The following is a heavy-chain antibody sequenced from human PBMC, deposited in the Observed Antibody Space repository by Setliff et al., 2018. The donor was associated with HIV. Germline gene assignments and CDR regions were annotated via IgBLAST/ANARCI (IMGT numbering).Heavy chain of an antibody. D-gene: IGHD6-19*01. V-gene: IGHV1-18*01. CDR1: GYTFTSYG. CDR2: ISAYNGNT. Sequence: ASVKVSCKAPGYTFTSYGISWVRQAPGQGLEWMGWISAYNGNTNYAQKLQGRVTMTTDTSTSTAYMELRSLRSDDTAVYYCASLNIVAVAGTTGGYYYYGMDVWGQGTTVTVSS. J-gene: IGHJ6*02. CDR3: ASLNIVAVAGTTGGYYYYGMDV.